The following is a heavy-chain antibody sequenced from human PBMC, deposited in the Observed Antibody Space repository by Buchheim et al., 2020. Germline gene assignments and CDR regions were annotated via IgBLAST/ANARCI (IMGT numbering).Heavy chain of an antibody. CDR1: GGSFSGYY. D-gene: IGHD3-16*02. Sequence: QVQLHQWGAGLLKPSETLSLTCAVSGGSFSGYYWTWIRQPPGKGLEWIGEINHSGSTNYNPSLKSRVIISVDKSKNQFSLKLSSVTAADTAVYYCARGDYVWGSYLKFDYWGQGTL. J-gene: IGHJ4*02. CDR3: ARGDYVWGSYLKFDY. V-gene: IGHV4-34*01. CDR2: INHSGST.